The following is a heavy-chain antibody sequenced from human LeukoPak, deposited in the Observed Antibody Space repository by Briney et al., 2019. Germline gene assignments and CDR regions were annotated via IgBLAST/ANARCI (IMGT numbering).Heavy chain of an antibody. CDR3: TTVDSRGLFDY. D-gene: IGHD3-9*01. CDR2: IRSKANSYAT. CDR1: GFTFSGYA. J-gene: IGHJ4*02. Sequence: PGGSLRLSCAASGFTFSGYAMHWVRQASGKGLEWVGRIRSKANSYATAYAASVKGRFTISRDDSKNTAYLQMNSLKTEDTAVYYCTTVDSRGLFDYWGQGTLVTVSS. V-gene: IGHV3-73*01.